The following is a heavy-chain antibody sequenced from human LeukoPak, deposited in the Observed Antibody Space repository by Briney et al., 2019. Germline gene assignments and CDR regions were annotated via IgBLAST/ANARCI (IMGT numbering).Heavy chain of an antibody. Sequence: GALRLSCAASGFTFSPFTNFAMSWVRQAPGEGLECVSVVSASGDRTYYADSVKGRFTISRDNSKKTVDLQMNSLRPEDAAVYYCANLPLWGQGTLVTVSS. V-gene: IGHV3-23*01. CDR3: ANLPL. J-gene: IGHJ4*02. CDR1: GFTFSPFTNFA. CDR2: VSASGDRT.